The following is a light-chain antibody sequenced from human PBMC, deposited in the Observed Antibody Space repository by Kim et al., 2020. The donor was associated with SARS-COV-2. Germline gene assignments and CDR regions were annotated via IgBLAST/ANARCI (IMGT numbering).Light chain of an antibody. CDR3: NSRDSSGNLYV. CDR1: SLRTFY. J-gene: IGLJ1*01. CDR2: AKK. Sequence: LGQTVSFTCQAASLRTFYAGWYRPNPGQATVLVIYAKKHRPSGIPDRFSGSSSRDTDSLTITGAEAEDEAYYYCNSRDSSGNLYVFGTGTKGTVL. V-gene: IGLV3-19*01.